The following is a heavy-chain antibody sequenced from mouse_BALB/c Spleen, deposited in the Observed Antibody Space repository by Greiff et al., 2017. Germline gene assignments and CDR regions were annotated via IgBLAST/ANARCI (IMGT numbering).Heavy chain of an antibody. V-gene: IGHV1S56*01. CDR1: GYTFTSYY. CDR2: IYPGDGST. D-gene: IGHD1-1*01. CDR3: ARNYYGSSFAY. J-gene: IGHJ3*01. Sequence: QVQLQQSGPELVKPGASVKMSCKASGYTFTSYYIHWVKQRPGQGLEWIGWIYPGDGSTKYNEKFKGKTTLTADKSSSTAYMLLSSLTSEDSAIYFCARNYYGSSFAYWGQGTLVTVSA.